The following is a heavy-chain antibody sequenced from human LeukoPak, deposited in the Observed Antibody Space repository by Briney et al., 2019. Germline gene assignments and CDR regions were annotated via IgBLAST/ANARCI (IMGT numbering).Heavy chain of an antibody. D-gene: IGHD6-13*01. CDR3: ARVEDSSSCFDY. V-gene: IGHV3-48*03. CDR1: GFTFSYSE. Sequence: PGGSLRLSCAASGFTFSYSEMTWVRQAPGKGLEWVSYITNGGSTIYYADSVKGRFTISRDNAKNLLYLQTNSLRADDTALYYFARVEDSSSCFDYWGQGTLVTVSS. J-gene: IGHJ4*02. CDR2: ITNGGSTI.